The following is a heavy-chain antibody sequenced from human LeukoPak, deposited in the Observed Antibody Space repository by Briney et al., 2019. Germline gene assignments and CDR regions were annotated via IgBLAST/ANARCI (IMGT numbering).Heavy chain of an antibody. Sequence: PSETLSLTCAVYGGSFSGYYWSWIRQPPGKGLEWIGEINHSGSTNYNPSLKSRVTISVDTSKNQFSLKLSSVTAADTAVYYCARGQWLVHCYYYGMDVWGKGTTVTVSS. CDR3: ARGQWLVHCYYYGMDV. CDR2: INHSGST. V-gene: IGHV4-34*01. CDR1: GGSFSGYY. J-gene: IGHJ6*04. D-gene: IGHD6-19*01.